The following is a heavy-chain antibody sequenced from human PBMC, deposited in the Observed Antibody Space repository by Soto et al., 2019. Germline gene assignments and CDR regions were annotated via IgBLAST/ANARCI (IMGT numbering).Heavy chain of an antibody. CDR1: GFTFRSYV. Sequence: VQLVESGGGVVQPGTSLRVSCVASGFTFRSYVIHWVRQAPGKGLEWVALTSYDGSNKYYGDSVRGRFTISRDNSRNTVDLQMDSLTVEDTALYYCARWGTTGGLDVWGQGTLVSVS. CDR3: ARWGTTGGLDV. CDR2: TSYDGSNK. J-gene: IGHJ1*01. D-gene: IGHD3-16*01. V-gene: IGHV3-30*19.